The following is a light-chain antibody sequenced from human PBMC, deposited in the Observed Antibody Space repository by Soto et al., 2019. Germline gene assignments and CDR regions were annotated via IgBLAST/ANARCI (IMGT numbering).Light chain of an antibody. CDR2: EVS. V-gene: IGLV2-14*01. CDR1: SSDVGGYNY. J-gene: IGLJ2*01. Sequence: QSVLTQPASVSGSPGQSLTISCTVTSSDVGGYNYVSWYQQPPGHAPKLMIYEVSSRPSGVSNRCSGSTSGNTASLTISGLQAEDEADYYCSSYTSSSTIVVFGGGTKLTVL. CDR3: SSYTSSSTIVV.